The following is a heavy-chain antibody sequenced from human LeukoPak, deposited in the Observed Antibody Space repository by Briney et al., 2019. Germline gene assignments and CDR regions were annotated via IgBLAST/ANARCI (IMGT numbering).Heavy chain of an antibody. CDR2: VSTYNGKT. V-gene: IGHV1-18*01. CDR1: GYIFSQYA. D-gene: IGHD1-26*01. Sequence: GSSVKVSCKASGYIFSQYAVSWVRQAPGHGLEWMGWVSTYNGKTNYPQKFQDRVTMTTDTSTRIVYMDLRSLRSDDTAMYYCARDQSGHPLEDAFEVWGQGRMVIVSS. CDR3: ARDQSGHPLEDAFEV. J-gene: IGHJ3*01.